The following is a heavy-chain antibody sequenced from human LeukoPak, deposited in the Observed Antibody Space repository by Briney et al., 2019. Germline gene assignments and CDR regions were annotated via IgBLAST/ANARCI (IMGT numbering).Heavy chain of an antibody. CDR2: FDPEDGET. J-gene: IGHJ4*02. CDR3: ATHYGDLYYFDY. Sequence: ASVKVSCKVSGYTLTELSVHWVRQAPGKGLEWMGGFDPEDGETIYAQKFQGRVTMTEDTSTDTAYMELSSLRSEDTAVYYCATHYGDLYYFDYWGQGTLVTVSS. V-gene: IGHV1-24*01. D-gene: IGHD4-17*01. CDR1: GYTLTELS.